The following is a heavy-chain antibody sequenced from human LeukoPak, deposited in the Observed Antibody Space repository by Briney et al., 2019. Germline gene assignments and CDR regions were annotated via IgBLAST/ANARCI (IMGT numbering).Heavy chain of an antibody. CDR1: GFTFSSHG. Sequence: GGSLRLSCAASGFTFSSHGMHWVRQAPGKGLKWVSGISASNGNTYHADSVKGRFTISRDNSKGTLYLQMNSLRVEDTAVYYCAKGSSDSWYSALEYWGQGTLVTVSS. D-gene: IGHD3-22*01. CDR2: ISASNGNT. J-gene: IGHJ4*02. CDR3: AKGSSDSWYSALEY. V-gene: IGHV3-23*01.